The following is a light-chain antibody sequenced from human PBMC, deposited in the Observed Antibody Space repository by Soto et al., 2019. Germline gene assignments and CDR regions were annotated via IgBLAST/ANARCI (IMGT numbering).Light chain of an antibody. CDR2: KAS. V-gene: IGKV1-5*03. Sequence: DIQMTQSPSTLSASVGDRVTITCRASQSISVWLAWYQQKAGKAPNLLIYKASRLESGVPSRFSGSGSGTEFTLTISSLQADDFATYYCQEYSSDPRTFGQGTKVDNK. J-gene: IGKJ1*01. CDR3: QEYSSDPRT. CDR1: QSISVW.